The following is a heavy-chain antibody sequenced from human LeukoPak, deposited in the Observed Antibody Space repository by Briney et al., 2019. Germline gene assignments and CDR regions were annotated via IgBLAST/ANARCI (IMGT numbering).Heavy chain of an antibody. Sequence: PSETLSLTCAVYGGSFSGYYWSWIRQPPGKGLEWIGEINHSGSTNYNPSLKSRVTISVDTSKNQFSLKLSSVTAADTAVYYCARGIDILTGYYKGYYFDYWGQGTLVTVPS. J-gene: IGHJ4*02. CDR3: ARGIDILTGYYKGYYFDY. CDR2: INHSGST. D-gene: IGHD3-9*01. CDR1: GGSFSGYY. V-gene: IGHV4-34*01.